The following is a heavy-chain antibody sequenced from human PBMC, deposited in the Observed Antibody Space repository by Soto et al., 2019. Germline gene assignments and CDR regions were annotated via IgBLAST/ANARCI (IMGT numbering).Heavy chain of an antibody. Sequence: LRLSCAASGFTFSSYSMNWVRQAPGKGLEWVSSISSSSSYIYYADSVKGRFTISRDNAKNSLYLQMNSLRAEDTAVYYCARGGDYLIYYYGMDVWGQGTTVTVSS. D-gene: IGHD4-17*01. CDR2: ISSSSSYI. J-gene: IGHJ6*02. V-gene: IGHV3-21*01. CDR1: GFTFSSYS. CDR3: ARGGDYLIYYYGMDV.